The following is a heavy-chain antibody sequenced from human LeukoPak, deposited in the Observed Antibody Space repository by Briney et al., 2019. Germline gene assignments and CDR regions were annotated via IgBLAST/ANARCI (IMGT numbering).Heavy chain of an antibody. CDR2: INHSGST. D-gene: IGHD3-10*01. J-gene: IGHJ4*02. CDR3: ASLNGSGSEVGY. CDR1: GGSFSGYY. V-gene: IGHV4-34*01. Sequence: PSETLSLTCAVYGGSFSGYYWSWIRQPPGKGLEWIGEINHSGSTNYNPSLKSRVTISVGTSKNQFSLKLSSVTAADTAVYYCASLNGSGSEVGYWGQGTLVTVSS.